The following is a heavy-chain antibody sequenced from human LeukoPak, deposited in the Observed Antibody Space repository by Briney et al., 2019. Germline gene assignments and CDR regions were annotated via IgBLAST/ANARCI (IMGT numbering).Heavy chain of an antibody. CDR2: IHYSGTT. Sequence: SETLSLTCTVSSGSIRSSSFYWGWIRQAPGKGLDWIGIIHYSGTTYYSPSLKSRVTMSVDTSKNQFSLKLSSVTAADTAVYYCALIFYSNYDRGRARYYYYYYMDVWGKGTTVTVSS. D-gene: IGHD4-11*01. CDR1: SGSIRSSSFY. CDR3: ALIFYSNYDRGRARYYYYYYMDV. V-gene: IGHV4-39*07. J-gene: IGHJ6*03.